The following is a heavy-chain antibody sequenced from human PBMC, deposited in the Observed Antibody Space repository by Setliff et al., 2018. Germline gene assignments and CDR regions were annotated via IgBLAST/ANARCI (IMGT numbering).Heavy chain of an antibody. D-gene: IGHD2-21*02. V-gene: IGHV3-23*01. J-gene: IGHJ6*02. CDR2: ISATSGTT. Sequence: AGGSLRLSCAASGFTFSSYWMHWVRQAPGKGLVWVSGISATSGTTNYADSVKGRFTISRDNSKNTLYLQMNSLRAEDTAVYYCAKNWATAHHYYYGMDVWGQGTTVTVSS. CDR1: GFTFSSYW. CDR3: AKNWATAHHYYYGMDV.